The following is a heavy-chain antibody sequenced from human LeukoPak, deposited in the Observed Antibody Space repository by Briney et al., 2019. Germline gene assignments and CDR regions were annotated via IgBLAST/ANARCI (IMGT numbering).Heavy chain of an antibody. J-gene: IGHJ4*02. CDR2: IIPIFGTA. D-gene: IGHD2-2*03. CDR1: GGTFSSYA. CDR3: AVGVDIVVVPAADY. V-gene: IGHV1-69*05. Sequence: SVKVSCKASGGTFSSYAISWVRQAPGQGLEWMGGIIPIFGTANYAQKFQGRVTITTDESTSTAYMELSSLRSEDTAVYYCAVGVDIVVVPAADYWGQGTLVTVSS.